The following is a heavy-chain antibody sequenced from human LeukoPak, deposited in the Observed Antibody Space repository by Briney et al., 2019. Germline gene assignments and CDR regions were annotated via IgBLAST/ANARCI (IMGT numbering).Heavy chain of an antibody. CDR2: IKQDGSEK. CDR3: ARDLLTGGNDY. Sequence: GGSLRLSCAASGFTFSSYGMHWVRQAPGKGLEWVANIKQDGSEKYYVDSVKGRFTIFRDNAKNSLYLQMNSLRAEDTAIYYCARDLLTGGNDYWGQGTLVTVSS. D-gene: IGHD3-9*01. J-gene: IGHJ4*02. CDR1: GFTFSSYG. V-gene: IGHV3-7*01.